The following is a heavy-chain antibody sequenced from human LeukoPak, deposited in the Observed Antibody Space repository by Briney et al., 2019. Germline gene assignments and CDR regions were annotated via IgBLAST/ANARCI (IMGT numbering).Heavy chain of an antibody. CDR2: ISSSSTTI. Sequence: GGPLRLSCAASGFTVSSNYMSWVRQAPGKGLEWVSYISSSSTTIYYADSVKGRFTISRDNAKNSLYLQMNSLRAEDTGVYYCARDVYRGSSWYAFDYWGQGTLVTVSS. V-gene: IGHV3-48*04. CDR3: ARDVYRGSSWYAFDY. D-gene: IGHD6-13*01. CDR1: GFTVSSNY. J-gene: IGHJ4*02.